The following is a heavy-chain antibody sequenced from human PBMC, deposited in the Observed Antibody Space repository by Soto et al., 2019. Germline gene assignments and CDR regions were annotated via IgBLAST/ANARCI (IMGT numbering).Heavy chain of an antibody. J-gene: IGHJ6*02. CDR1: GGSFTGYY. CDR2: INPSGST. V-gene: IGHV4-34*01. Sequence: QVQLQQWGAGLLKPSETLSLTCAVYGGSFTGYYWSWLRQPPGKGPEWIGEINPSGSTKYNPSLGNRVPISVNTSQNQFSLKLNSVSAADTAVYYCARTGGMDLWSQGATVTVSS. CDR3: ARTGGMDL.